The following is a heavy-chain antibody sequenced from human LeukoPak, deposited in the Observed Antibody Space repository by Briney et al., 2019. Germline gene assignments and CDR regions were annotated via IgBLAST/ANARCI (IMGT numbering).Heavy chain of an antibody. D-gene: IGHD4-23*01. J-gene: IGHJ4*02. V-gene: IGHV3-23*01. Sequence: GGSLRLSCAASGFTFSSYAMGRVRQAPGCGLEWVSTITTSDGISYCADSVKGRFAISRDNSKNTLYLQMNSLRAEDTALYYCAKNRYGANSDFDYWGQGTLVTVSS. CDR2: ITTSDGIS. CDR1: GFTFSSYA. CDR3: AKNRYGANSDFDY.